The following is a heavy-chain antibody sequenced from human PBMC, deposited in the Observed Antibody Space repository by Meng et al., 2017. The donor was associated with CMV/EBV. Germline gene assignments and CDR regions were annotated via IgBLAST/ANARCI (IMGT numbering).Heavy chain of an antibody. CDR2: INHSGST. J-gene: IGHJ4*02. Sequence: GSLRLSCAVYGGSFSGYYWSWIRQPPGQGLEWIGEINHSGSTNYYPSLKSRVTISVDTSKNQFSLKLSSVTTADTAVYYCAGTPQRVQLWLELLGYWGQGTLVTVSS. CDR3: AGTPQRVQLWLELLGY. CDR1: GGSFSGYY. V-gene: IGHV4-34*01. D-gene: IGHD5-18*01.